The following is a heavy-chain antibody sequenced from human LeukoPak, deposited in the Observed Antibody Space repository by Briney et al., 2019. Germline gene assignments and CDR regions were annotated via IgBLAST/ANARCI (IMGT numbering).Heavy chain of an antibody. Sequence: PSETLSLTCTVSGGSISSYYWSWIRQPPGKGLEWIGEINHSGSTNYNPSLKSRVTISVDTSKNQFSLKLSSVTAADTAVYYCARGFHDYVWGSYRRPRSSDYWGRGTLVPVSS. D-gene: IGHD3-16*02. CDR2: INHSGST. CDR1: GGSISSYY. J-gene: IGHJ4*02. CDR3: ARGFHDYVWGSYRRPRSSDY. V-gene: IGHV4-34*01.